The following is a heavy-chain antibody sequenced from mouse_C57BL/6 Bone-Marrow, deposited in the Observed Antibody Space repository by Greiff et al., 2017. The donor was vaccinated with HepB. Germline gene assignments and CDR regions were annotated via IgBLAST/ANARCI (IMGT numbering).Heavy chain of an antibody. CDR2: IDPENGDT. CDR3: TTAAYYDYFDY. V-gene: IGHV14-4*01. CDR1: GFNIKDDY. J-gene: IGHJ2*01. D-gene: IGHD2-10*01. Sequence: VQLQQSGAELVRPGASVKLSCTASGFNIKDDYMHWVKQRPEQGLEWIGWIDPENGDTEYASKFQGKATITADTSSNTAYLQLSSLTSEDTAVYYCTTAAYYDYFDYWGQGTTLTVSS.